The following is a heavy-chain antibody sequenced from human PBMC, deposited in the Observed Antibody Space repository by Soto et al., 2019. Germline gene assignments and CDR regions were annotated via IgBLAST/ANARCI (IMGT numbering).Heavy chain of an antibody. CDR3: ARSPEATVTAFDY. J-gene: IGHJ4*02. CDR1: GGSISSGGYY. V-gene: IGHV4-31*03. Sequence: QVQLQESGPGLVKPSQTLSLTCTVSGGSISSGGYYWSWIRQHPGKGLEWIGYIYYSGSTYYNPSLKRRVTLPVDTSKNQFSLKLSSVTAADTAVYYCARSPEATVTAFDYWGQGTLVTVSS. D-gene: IGHD4-17*01. CDR2: IYYSGST.